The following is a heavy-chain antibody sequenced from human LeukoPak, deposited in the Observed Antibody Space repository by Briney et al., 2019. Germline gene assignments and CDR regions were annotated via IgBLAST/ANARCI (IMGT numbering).Heavy chain of an antibody. J-gene: IGHJ4*02. CDR1: GGTFSSYA. Sequence: SVKVSCKASGGTFSSYAISWVRQAPGQGLEWMGGIIPIFGTANYAQKFQGRVMITADESTSTAYMELSSLRSEDTAVYYCARLYYDFWSGRKGPSPDFDYWGQGTLVTVSS. V-gene: IGHV1-69*01. D-gene: IGHD3-3*01. CDR2: IIPIFGTA. CDR3: ARLYYDFWSGRKGPSPDFDY.